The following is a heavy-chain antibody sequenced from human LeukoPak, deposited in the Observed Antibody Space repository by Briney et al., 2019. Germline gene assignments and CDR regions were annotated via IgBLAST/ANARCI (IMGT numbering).Heavy chain of an antibody. J-gene: IGHJ4*02. Sequence: PGGSLRLSCAASGFTFSSYWMSWVRQAPGKGLEWVANIKQDGSEKYYVDSVKGRFTISRDNAKNSLYLQMNSLRAEDTAVYYCARLLWFGELLPGALFDYWGQGTLVTVSS. CDR1: GFTFSSYW. V-gene: IGHV3-7*01. CDR2: IKQDGSEK. CDR3: ARLLWFGELLPGALFDY. D-gene: IGHD3-10*01.